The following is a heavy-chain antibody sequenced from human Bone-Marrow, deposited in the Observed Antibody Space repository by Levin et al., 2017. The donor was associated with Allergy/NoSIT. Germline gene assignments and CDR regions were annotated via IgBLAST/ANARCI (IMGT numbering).Heavy chain of an antibody. D-gene: IGHD6-13*01. CDR2: ISSNGGST. J-gene: IGHJ3*02. V-gene: IGHV3-64*01. Sequence: PGGSLRLSCAASGFTFSSYAMHWVRQAPGKGLEYVSAISSNGGSTYYANSVKGRFTISRDNSKNTLYLQMGSLRAEDMAVYYCARDVRPSGDEQQLPMVAFDSWGQGTMVTVSS. CDR3: ARDVRPSGDEQQLPMVAFDS. CDR1: GFTFSSYA.